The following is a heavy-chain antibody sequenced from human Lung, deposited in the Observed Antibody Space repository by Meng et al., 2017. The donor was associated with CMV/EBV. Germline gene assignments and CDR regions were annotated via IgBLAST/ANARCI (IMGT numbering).Heavy chain of an antibody. D-gene: IGHD2-21*01. Sequence: SVKVSCXASGYTFTSYGINWVRQAPGQGLEWMGWIRVYNGDTKYAQKFQGRVTMTTDTSTSTAYMELRSLRSDDTAVYYCARRGPSYCGVDCLAWFDPWGQGTLVTVSS. CDR2: IRVYNGDT. CDR1: GYTFTSYG. CDR3: ARRGPSYCGVDCLAWFDP. V-gene: IGHV1-18*01. J-gene: IGHJ5*02.